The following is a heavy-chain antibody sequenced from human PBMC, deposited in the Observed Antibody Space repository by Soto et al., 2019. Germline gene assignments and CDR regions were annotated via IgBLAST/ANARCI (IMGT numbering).Heavy chain of an antibody. D-gene: IGHD6-13*01. Sequence: GGSLRLSCLASGFTFSSYGMHWVRQAPGKGLEWVAVIWYDGSNKYYADSVKGRFTISRDNSKNTLYLQMNSLRAEDTAVYYCARDSPSPGIAAAADYWGPGTLVTVSS. CDR2: IWYDGSNK. CDR1: GFTFSSYG. J-gene: IGHJ4*02. V-gene: IGHV3-33*01. CDR3: ARDSPSPGIAAAADY.